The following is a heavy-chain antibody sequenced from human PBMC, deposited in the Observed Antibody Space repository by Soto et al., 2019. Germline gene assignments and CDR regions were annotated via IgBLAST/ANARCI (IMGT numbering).Heavy chain of an antibody. D-gene: IGHD2-2*01. J-gene: IGHJ3*01. V-gene: IGHV1-69*12. CDR1: GGTFNDYA. CDR2: FIPIFPTA. CDR3: ARGGIVLVPAAVYAFDV. Sequence: QVQLVQSGAEVKKPGSSVKVSCKASGGTFNDYAISWVRQAPGQGLEWVGGFIPIFPTANYAQKFRGRVTITAXXSXSXGYMELSSLRSDDTAVFYCARGGIVLVPAAVYAFDVWGQGTMVTVSS.